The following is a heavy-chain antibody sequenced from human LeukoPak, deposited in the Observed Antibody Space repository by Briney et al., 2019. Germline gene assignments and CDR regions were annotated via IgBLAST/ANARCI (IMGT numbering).Heavy chain of an antibody. J-gene: IGHJ5*02. V-gene: IGHV4-39*07. CDR1: GGSISSYY. CDR3: ARARIAAAGIFWFDP. CDR2: IYYSGST. D-gene: IGHD6-13*01. Sequence: TSETLSLTCTVSGGSISSYYWGWIRQPPGKGLEWIGSIYYSGSTYYNPSLKSRVTISVDTSKNQFSLKLSSVTAADTAVYYCARARIAAAGIFWFDPWGQGTLVTVSS.